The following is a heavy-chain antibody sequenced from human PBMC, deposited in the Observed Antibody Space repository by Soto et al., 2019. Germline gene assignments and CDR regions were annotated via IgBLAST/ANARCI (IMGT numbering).Heavy chain of an antibody. J-gene: IGHJ4*02. D-gene: IGHD2-15*01. V-gene: IGHV4-34*01. CDR2: INHSGST. CDR1: GGSFSGYY. Sequence: SETLSLTCAVYGGSFSGYYWSWIRQPPGKGLEWIGEINHSGSTNYNPSLKSRVTISVDTSKNQFSLKLSSVTAADTAVYYCARGGISIPFDYWGQGTLVTVSS. CDR3: ARGGISIPFDY.